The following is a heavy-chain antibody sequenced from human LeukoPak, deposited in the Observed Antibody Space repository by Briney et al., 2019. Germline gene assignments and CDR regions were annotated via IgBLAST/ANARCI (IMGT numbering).Heavy chain of an antibody. CDR2: IYYSGST. D-gene: IGHD3-3*01. V-gene: IGHV4-39*01. Sequence: PSETLSLTCTVSGGSISSSSYYWGWIRQPPGKGLEWIGSIYYSGSTYYNPSLKSRVTISVDTSKNQFSLKLSSVTAADTAVYYCARRSLYDFWSGYYRGVFDYWGQGTLVTVSS. CDR1: GGSISSSSYY. J-gene: IGHJ4*02. CDR3: ARRSLYDFWSGYYRGVFDY.